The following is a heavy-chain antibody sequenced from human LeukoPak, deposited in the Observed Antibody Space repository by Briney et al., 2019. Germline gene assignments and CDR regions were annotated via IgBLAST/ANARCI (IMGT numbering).Heavy chain of an antibody. V-gene: IGHV1-2*02. J-gene: IGHJ6*02. D-gene: IGHD6-13*01. CDR3: ARDFEEQQLVLHYYGMDV. CDR2: INPNSGGT. Sequence: ASVKVSCKASGYTFTGYYMHWVRQAPGQGLEWMGWINPNSGGTNYAQKFQGRVTMTRDTSISTAYMELRSLRSDDTAVYYCARDFEEQQLVLHYYGMDVWGQGTTVTVSS. CDR1: GYTFTGYY.